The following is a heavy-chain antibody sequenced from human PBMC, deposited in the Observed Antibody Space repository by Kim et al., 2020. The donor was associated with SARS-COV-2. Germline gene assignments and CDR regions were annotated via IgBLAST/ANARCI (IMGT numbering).Heavy chain of an antibody. J-gene: IGHJ4*02. D-gene: IGHD3-22*01. V-gene: IGHV4-31*03. CDR3: AREIWYYDGTVFDY. CDR1: GGSISSGGYY. CDR2: IYYSGST. Sequence: SETLSLTCTVSGGSISSGGYYWSWIRQHPGKGLEWIGYIYYSGSTYYNPSLKSRVTISVDTSKNQFSLKLSSVTAADTAVYYCAREIWYYDGTVFDYWGQGTLVTVSS.